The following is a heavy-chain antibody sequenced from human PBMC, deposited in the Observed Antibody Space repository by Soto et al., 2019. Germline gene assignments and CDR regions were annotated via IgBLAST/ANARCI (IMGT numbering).Heavy chain of an antibody. J-gene: IGHJ4*02. CDR1: GGPIRGYY. CDR3: ARGRAIYGEWDYFDY. Sequence: QVQLQESGPRLVKPSETLSLTCSVSGGPIRGYYWTWIRQSPGRGLQWLGFISDSGKTNSDASLKGRLAISLDTSRNQFSLSLTSVTVADTALYYCARGRAIYGEWDYFDYWGQGALVTVSS. D-gene: IGHD1-26*01. CDR2: ISDSGKT. V-gene: IGHV4-59*01.